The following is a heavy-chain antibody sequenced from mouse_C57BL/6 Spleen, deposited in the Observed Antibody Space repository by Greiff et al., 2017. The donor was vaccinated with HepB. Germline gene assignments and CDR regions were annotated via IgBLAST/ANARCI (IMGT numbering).Heavy chain of an antibody. D-gene: IGHD1-1*01. CDR3: ARKDYYGSSRLYAMDY. CDR2: IFPGSGST. CDR1: GYTFTDYY. Sequence: QVQLKESGPELVKPGASVKISCKASGYTFTDYYINWVKQRPGQGLEWIGWIFPGSGSTYYNEKFTVKATLTVDKSSSTAYMLLSSLTSEDSAVYFCARKDYYGSSRLYAMDYWGQGTSVTVSS. J-gene: IGHJ4*01. V-gene: IGHV1-75*01.